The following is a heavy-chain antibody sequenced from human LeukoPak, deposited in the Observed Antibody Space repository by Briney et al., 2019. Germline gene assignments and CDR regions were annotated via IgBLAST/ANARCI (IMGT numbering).Heavy chain of an antibody. CDR2: IYPGDSDT. D-gene: IGHD6-13*01. CDR3: ARETAGTFHFDF. CDR1: GYTFTSYW. Sequence: GESLKISCKCSGYTFTSYWIGWVRQMPGKAPEWMGIIYPGDSDTRYSPSFQGQVTISADKSIRTAYLQWSSLKASDTAIYYCARETAGTFHFDFWGQGTLVTVSS. J-gene: IGHJ4*02. V-gene: IGHV5-51*01.